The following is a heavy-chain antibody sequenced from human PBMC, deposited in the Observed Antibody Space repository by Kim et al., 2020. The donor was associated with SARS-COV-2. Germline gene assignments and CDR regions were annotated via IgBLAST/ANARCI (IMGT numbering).Heavy chain of an antibody. CDR1: GGSITPYF. D-gene: IGHD2-8*01. V-gene: IGHV4-59*08. Sequence: SETLSLTCTVSGGSITPYFWSWVRQPPGKGLEWIGYINYDGSTNYNPYNPSLKSQSAMSVDRSQNQFSLRLSSVTAADTAMYYCASHYCLNGICRVFDF. CDR3: ASHYCLNGICRVFDF. CDR2: INYDGST. J-gene: IGHJ4*01.